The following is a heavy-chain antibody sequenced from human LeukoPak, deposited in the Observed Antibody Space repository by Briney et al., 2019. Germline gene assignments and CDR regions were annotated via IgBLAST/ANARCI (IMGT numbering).Heavy chain of an antibody. CDR3: ASSRIVVVPAAQNY. V-gene: IGHV3-23*01. D-gene: IGHD2-2*01. CDR2: ISGSGGST. CDR1: GFTFSSYA. J-gene: IGHJ4*02. Sequence: GGSLRLSCAASGFTFSSYAMSWVRQAPGKGLEWVSAISGSGGSTYYADSVKGRFTISRDNSKNTLYLQMNSLRAEDTAVYYCASSRIVVVPAAQNYWGQGTLVTVSS.